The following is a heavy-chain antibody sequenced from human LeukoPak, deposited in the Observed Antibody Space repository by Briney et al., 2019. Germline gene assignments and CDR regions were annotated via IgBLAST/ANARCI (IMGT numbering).Heavy chain of an antibody. V-gene: IGHV3-33*08. CDR1: GFTFSSYG. J-gene: IGHJ3*02. CDR2: IWYDGSNK. CDR3: ARVGRYYYDSSGYHDAFDI. D-gene: IGHD3-22*01. Sequence: GRSLRLSCAASGFTFSSYGMHWVRQAPGKGLEWVAVIWYDGSNKYYADSVKGRFTISRDNSKNTLYLQMNSLRAEDAAVYYCARVGRYYYDSSGYHDAFDIWGQGTMVTVSS.